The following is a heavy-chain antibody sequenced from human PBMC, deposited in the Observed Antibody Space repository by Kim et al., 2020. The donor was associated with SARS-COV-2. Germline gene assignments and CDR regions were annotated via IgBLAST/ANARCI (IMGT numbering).Heavy chain of an antibody. CDR1: GGSISSSNW. CDR2: IYHSGST. CDR3: ARERGTCSSTSCPIDY. V-gene: IGHV4-4*02. Sequence: SETLSLTCAVSGGSISSSNWWSWVRQPPGKGLEWIGEIYHSGSTNYNPSLKSRVTISVDKSKNQFSLKLSSVTAADTAVHYCARERGTCSSTSCPIDYWGQGTLVTVSS. J-gene: IGHJ4*01. D-gene: IGHD2-2*01.